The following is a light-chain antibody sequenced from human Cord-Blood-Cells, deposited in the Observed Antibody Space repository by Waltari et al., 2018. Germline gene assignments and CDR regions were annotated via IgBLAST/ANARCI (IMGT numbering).Light chain of an antibody. CDR3: IQALRTPFT. J-gene: IGKJ3*01. V-gene: IGKV2-28*01. CDR1: QSLPHSNGRSY. CDR2: VGC. Sequence: DMVMNQSPLSLPVTPGEPATLSCRHSQSLPHSNGRSYLDWYLQKPGQSPQLLIYVGCSLDCGVPDRFSGSGSGTDFTLKISRLEAEDVGVYYCIQALRTPFTFGPGTKVEIK.